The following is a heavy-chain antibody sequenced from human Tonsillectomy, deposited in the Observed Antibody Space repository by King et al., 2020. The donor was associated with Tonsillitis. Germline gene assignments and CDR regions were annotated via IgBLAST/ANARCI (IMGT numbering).Heavy chain of an antibody. Sequence: VQLVESGGGVVQPGRSLRLSCAASGFTFSSYAMHWVRQAPGKGLEWWAVILYDGSNKYYAYSVKGRFTISRDNSKNTLYLQMNSLRAEDTAVYYCARTGNSYYYDSSGYIHWGQGTLVTVSS. CDR2: ILYDGSNK. CDR3: ARTGNSYYYDSSGYIH. D-gene: IGHD3-22*01. V-gene: IGHV3-30-3*01. CDR1: GFTFSSYA. J-gene: IGHJ4*02.